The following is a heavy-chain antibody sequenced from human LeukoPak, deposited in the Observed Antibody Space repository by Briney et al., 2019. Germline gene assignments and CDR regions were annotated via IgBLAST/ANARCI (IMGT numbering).Heavy chain of an antibody. CDR3: ASLGGAYGGKLDY. Sequence: GGSLRLSCAASGFTFSSYGMHWVRQAPGKGLEWVAFIRYDGSNKYYADSVKGRFTISRDNSKNTLYLQMNSLRAEDTAVYYCASLGGAYGGKLDYWGQGTLVTVSS. D-gene: IGHD4-23*01. J-gene: IGHJ4*02. CDR1: GFTFSSYG. CDR2: IRYDGSNK. V-gene: IGHV3-30*02.